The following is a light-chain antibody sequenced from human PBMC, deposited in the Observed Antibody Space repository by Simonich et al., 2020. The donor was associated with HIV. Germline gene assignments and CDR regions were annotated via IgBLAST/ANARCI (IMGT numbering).Light chain of an antibody. CDR1: QSISSY. V-gene: IGKV1-39*01. CDR3: QQSYSTPPV. J-gene: IGKJ3*01. CDR2: AAS. Sequence: DIQMTQSPSSLSASVGDRVTITCRASQSISSYLNWYQQKPGKAPNLLIYAASSLQSGVPSRFSGSGSGTDFTLTISRLQPEDSATYYCQQSYSTPPVFGPGTKVDIK.